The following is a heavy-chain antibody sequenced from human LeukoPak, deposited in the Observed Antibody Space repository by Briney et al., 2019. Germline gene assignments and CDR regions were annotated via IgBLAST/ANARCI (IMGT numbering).Heavy chain of an antibody. J-gene: IGHJ5*02. CDR1: GFTFSSYS. CDR3: ARASSGVLRYFDWSLFDP. Sequence: GESLRLSCAASGFTFSSYSMNWVRQAPGKGLAWVASMKHDGSDKYYVDSVKGRFTISRDNAKNSLYLQMNSLRADDTAVYYCARASSGVLRYFDWSLFDPWGQGTLVTVSS. D-gene: IGHD3-9*01. V-gene: IGHV3-7*01. CDR2: MKHDGSDK.